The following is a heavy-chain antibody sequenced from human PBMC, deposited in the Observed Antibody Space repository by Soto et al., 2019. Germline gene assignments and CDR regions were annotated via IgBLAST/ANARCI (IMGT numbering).Heavy chain of an antibody. D-gene: IGHD3-3*01. J-gene: IGHJ5*02. Sequence: ASETLSLTCAVYGGSVNGYYWNWIRQPPGKGLEWIGEINHTGGTHYNSSLKSRVTMSVDTSKNQFSLRLSSVTAADTAIYYCATRITVFGLLIPPFDPWGQGTQATVSS. CDR1: GGSVNGYY. CDR3: ATRITVFGLLIPPFDP. V-gene: IGHV4-34*01. CDR2: INHTGGT.